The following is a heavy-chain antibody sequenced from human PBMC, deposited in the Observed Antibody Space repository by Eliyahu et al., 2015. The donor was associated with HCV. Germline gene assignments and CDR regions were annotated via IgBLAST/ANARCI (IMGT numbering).Heavy chain of an antibody. CDR3: ARDLEGYRAYYY. V-gene: IGHV3-74*01. CDR2: INSDGSTT. CDR1: GFTFSSYW. D-gene: IGHD1-1*01. Sequence: EVQLVESGGGLVQPGGSLRLSCAASGFTFSSYWMNWVRQAPGKGLVWVSNINSDGSTTSYAGSVKGRFTISRDNAKNTLYLQMNSLRAEDTAVYYCARDLEGYRAYYYWGQGTLVTVSS. J-gene: IGHJ4*02.